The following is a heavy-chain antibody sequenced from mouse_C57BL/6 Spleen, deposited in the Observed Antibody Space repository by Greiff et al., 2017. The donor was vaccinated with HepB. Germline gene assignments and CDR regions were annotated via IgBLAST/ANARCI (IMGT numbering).Heavy chain of an antibody. Sequence: QVQLQQSGPELVKPGASVKISCKASGYAFSSSWMNWVKQRPGKGLEWIGRIYPGDGDTNYNGKFKGKATLTADKSSSTAYMELSSLTSEDSAVYFCARAHGTYWGQGTTRTVSS. CDR1: GYAFSSSW. CDR3: ARAHGTY. D-gene: IGHD4-1*01. CDR2: IYPGDGDT. J-gene: IGHJ2*01. V-gene: IGHV1-82*01.